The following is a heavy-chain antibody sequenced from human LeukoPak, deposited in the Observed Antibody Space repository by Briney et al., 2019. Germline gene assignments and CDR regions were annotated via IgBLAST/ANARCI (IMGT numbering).Heavy chain of an antibody. Sequence: PGGSLRLSCAASGFTFSTYSMNWVRQAPGKGLEWVSYISSSIITIYYADSVKGRFTISRDNAKNSLYLQMNSLRAEDTAVYYCARYYGGISACDYWGQGTLVTVSS. CDR2: ISSSIITI. CDR1: GFTFSTYS. J-gene: IGHJ4*02. D-gene: IGHD4-23*01. CDR3: ARYYGGISACDY. V-gene: IGHV3-48*01.